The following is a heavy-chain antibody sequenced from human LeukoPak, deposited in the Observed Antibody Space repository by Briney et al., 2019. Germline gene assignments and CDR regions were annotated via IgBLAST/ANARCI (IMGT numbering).Heavy chain of an antibody. Sequence: ASVKVSCKASGYTFTNDAVNWVRQAPGQGLEWMGWINTNTGNPTYAQGFTGRFVFSLDTSVSTAYLQISNLKAEDTAVYYCARQGNDAFDIWGQGTLVTVSS. J-gene: IGHJ3*02. CDR2: INTNTGNP. CDR1: GYTFTNDA. CDR3: ARQGNDAFDI. V-gene: IGHV7-4-1*02. D-gene: IGHD4-23*01.